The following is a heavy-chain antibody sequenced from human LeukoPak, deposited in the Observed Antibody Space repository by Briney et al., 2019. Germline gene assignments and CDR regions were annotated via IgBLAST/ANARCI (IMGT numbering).Heavy chain of an antibody. V-gene: IGHV4-59*01. CDR2: IYYSGST. D-gene: IGHD3-22*01. CDR1: GCSISSYY. J-gene: IGHJ5*02. CDR3: ARDSGRAPYYDSSGYYYNWFDP. Sequence: SSETLSLTCTVSGCSISSYYGSWIRQPPGKGLEWIGYIYYSGSTNYNPSLKSRVTISVDTSKNQFSLKLSSVTAADTAVYYCARDSGRAPYYDSSGYYYNWFDPWGQGTLVTVSS.